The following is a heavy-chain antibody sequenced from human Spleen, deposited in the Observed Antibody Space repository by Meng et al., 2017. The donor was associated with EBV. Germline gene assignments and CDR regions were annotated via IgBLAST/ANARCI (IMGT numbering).Heavy chain of an antibody. CDR1: GDSVSSDNVH. CDR2: IYYSGTT. Sequence: GQLLEPAPGPPVPSETPSLTCPGSGDSVSSDNVHWTCIRQSPGKGLEWIGYIYYSGTTNYNPPLKSRLTMSVDTSKNQFSLMMTSVTAADAAVYYCARAVRDGYNFDSWGQGVLVTVSS. V-gene: IGHV4-61*01. CDR3: ARAVRDGYNFDS. J-gene: IGHJ4*02. D-gene: IGHD5-24*01.